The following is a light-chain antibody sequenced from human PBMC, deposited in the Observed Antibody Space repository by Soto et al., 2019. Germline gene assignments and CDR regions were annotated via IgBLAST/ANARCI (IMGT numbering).Light chain of an antibody. CDR3: MQALQTPLT. Sequence: DIVMTQSPLSLPVTPGEPASISCRSSQSLLHSNGYNYLDWYLQKPGQSPQLLIYLGSNRASGVPERFSGSGSGTDFTLKISRVEAEDVGFYYCMQALQTPLTFGQGTKLEIK. CDR1: QSLLHSNGYNY. J-gene: IGKJ2*01. V-gene: IGKV2-28*01. CDR2: LGS.